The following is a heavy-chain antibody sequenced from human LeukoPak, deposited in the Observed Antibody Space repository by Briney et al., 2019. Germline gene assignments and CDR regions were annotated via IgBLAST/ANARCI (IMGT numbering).Heavy chain of an antibody. J-gene: IGHJ4*02. CDR3: AKGSYYDSSGSFYFDY. Sequence: GGSLRLSCAGSGYSFDEYAMSWVRQAPGKGLEWVSGISGSGDNTYYADSVKGRFTISRDNSKNTLYVQVNSLGTEDTAAYYCAKGSYYDSSGSFYFDYWGQGTLVTVSS. V-gene: IGHV3-23*01. CDR2: ISGSGDNT. CDR1: GYSFDEYA. D-gene: IGHD3-22*01.